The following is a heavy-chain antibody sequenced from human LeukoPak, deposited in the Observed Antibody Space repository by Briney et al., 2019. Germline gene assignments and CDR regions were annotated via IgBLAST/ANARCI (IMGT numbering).Heavy chain of an antibody. V-gene: IGHV1-8*01. D-gene: IGHD3-10*01. J-gene: IGHJ4*02. Sequence: ASVKVSCKASGYTFTSYDINWVRQATGQGLEWMGWMNPNSGNTGYAQKFQGRVTMTRNTSISTAYVELSSLRSEDTAVYYCARGTFGELLLDYWGQGTLVTVSS. CDR1: GYTFTSYD. CDR2: MNPNSGNT. CDR3: ARGTFGELLLDY.